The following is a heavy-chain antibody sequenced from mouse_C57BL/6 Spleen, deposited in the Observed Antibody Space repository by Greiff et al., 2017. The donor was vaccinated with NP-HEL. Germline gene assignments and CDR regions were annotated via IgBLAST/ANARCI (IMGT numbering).Heavy chain of an antibody. Sequence: VQGVESGPELVKPGASVKLSCKASGYTFTSYDINWVKQRPGQGLEWIGWIYPRDGSTKYNEKFKGKATLTVDTSSSTAYMELHSLTSEDSAVYFCARRSYDGYYGDYAMDYWGQGTSVTVSS. CDR1: GYTFTSYD. J-gene: IGHJ4*01. CDR2: IYPRDGST. D-gene: IGHD2-3*01. CDR3: ARRSYDGYYGDYAMDY. V-gene: IGHV1-85*01.